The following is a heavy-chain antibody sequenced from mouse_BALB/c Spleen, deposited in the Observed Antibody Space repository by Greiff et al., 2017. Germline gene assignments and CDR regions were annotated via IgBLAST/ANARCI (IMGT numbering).Heavy chain of an antibody. Sequence: EVMLVESGGGLVKPGGSLKLSCAASGFTFSDYYMYWVRQTPEKRLEWVATISDGGSYTYYPDSVKGRFTISRDNAKNNLYLQMSSLKSEDTAMYYCARDYYGSSSYAMDYWGQGTSVTVSS. J-gene: IGHJ4*01. CDR2: ISDGGSYT. CDR3: ARDYYGSSSYAMDY. V-gene: IGHV5-4*02. CDR1: GFTFSDYY. D-gene: IGHD1-1*01.